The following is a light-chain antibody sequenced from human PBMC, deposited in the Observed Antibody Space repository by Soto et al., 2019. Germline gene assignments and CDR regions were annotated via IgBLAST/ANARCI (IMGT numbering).Light chain of an antibody. Sequence: QSALTQPASGSGSPGQSITISCTATSSDVGGYNYVSWYQQHPGKAPKLMIYEVSNRPSGVSNRFSGSKSGNTASLTISGLQAEDEADYYCSSYTSSSTRVFGTGTKVTVL. J-gene: IGLJ1*01. CDR2: EVS. V-gene: IGLV2-14*01. CDR3: SSYTSSSTRV. CDR1: SSDVGGYNY.